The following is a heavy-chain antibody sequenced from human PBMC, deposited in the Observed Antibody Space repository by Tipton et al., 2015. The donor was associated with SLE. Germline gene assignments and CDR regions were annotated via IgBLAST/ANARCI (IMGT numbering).Heavy chain of an antibody. D-gene: IGHD6-6*01. Sequence: LRLSCTVSGGSISSSSHYWGWTRQAPGKGLEWIANIFYRGSTSSNPSLKSRVTVSVDTSKKQISLKLSLVTAADTAVYYCASAAYSSSSDGFDAWGQGTMVTVTS. CDR1: GGSISSSSHY. V-gene: IGHV4-39*07. CDR3: ASAAYSSSSDGFDA. J-gene: IGHJ3*01. CDR2: IFYRGST.